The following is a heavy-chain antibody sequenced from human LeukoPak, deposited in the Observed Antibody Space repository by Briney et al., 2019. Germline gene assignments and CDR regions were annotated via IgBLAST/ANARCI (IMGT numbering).Heavy chain of an antibody. CDR2: IYTSGST. V-gene: IGHV4-61*02. D-gene: IGHD4-17*01. J-gene: IGHJ6*02. CDR1: GGSISSGSYY. Sequence: SETLSLTCTVSGGSISSGSYYWSWIRQPAGKGLEWIGRIYTSGSTNYNPSLKSRVTISVDTSKNQFSPKLSSVTAADTAVYYCARAEDYGLYYYYGMDVWGQGTTVTVSS. CDR3: ARAEDYGLYYYYGMDV.